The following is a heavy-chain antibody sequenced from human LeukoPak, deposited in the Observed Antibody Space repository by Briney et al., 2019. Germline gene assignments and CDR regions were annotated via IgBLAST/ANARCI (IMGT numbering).Heavy chain of an antibody. CDR3: ARAPRITTFGVVQYAFDI. CDR2: IYYSGST. J-gene: IGHJ3*02. V-gene: IGHV4-59*01. Sequence: PSETLSLTCTVSGGSISSYYWSWIRQPPGKGLEWIGYIYYSGSTNYNPSLKSRVTISVDTSKNQFSLKLSSVTAADTAVYYCARAPRITTFGVVQYAFDIWGQGTMVTVSS. D-gene: IGHD3-3*01. CDR1: GGSISSYY.